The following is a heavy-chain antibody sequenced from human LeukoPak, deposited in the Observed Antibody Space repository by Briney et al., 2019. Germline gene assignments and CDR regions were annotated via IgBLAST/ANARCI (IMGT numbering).Heavy chain of an antibody. CDR2: ISGSGGST. Sequence: GGSLRLPCAASGFTFSSYGMSWVRQAPGKGLEWVSAISGSGGSTYYADSVKGRFTISRDNSKNTLYLQMNSLRAEDTAVYYCAKDEQYYYGSGSYPFDYWGQGTLVTVSS. V-gene: IGHV3-23*01. CDR3: AKDEQYYYGSGSYPFDY. J-gene: IGHJ4*02. D-gene: IGHD3-10*01. CDR1: GFTFSSYG.